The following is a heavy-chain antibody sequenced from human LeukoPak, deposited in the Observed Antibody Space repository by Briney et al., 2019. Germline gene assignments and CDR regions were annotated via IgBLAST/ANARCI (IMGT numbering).Heavy chain of an antibody. CDR3: ARAPVTTGYSMDV. CDR1: GGSISSGGYS. CDR2: IYHSGST. Sequence: PSQTLSLTCAVSGGSISSGGYSWSWIRQPPGKGLEWIVYIYHSGSTYYNPSLKSRVSISVDRSKNQFSLKLSSVTAADTAVYYCARAPVTTGYSMDVWGQGTTVTVSS. J-gene: IGHJ6*02. D-gene: IGHD4-17*01. V-gene: IGHV4-30-2*01.